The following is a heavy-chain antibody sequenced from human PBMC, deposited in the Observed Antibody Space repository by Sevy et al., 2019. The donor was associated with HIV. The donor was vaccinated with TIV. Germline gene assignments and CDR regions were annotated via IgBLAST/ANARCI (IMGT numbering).Heavy chain of an antibody. V-gene: IGHV3-30*18. CDR1: GFTFSSYG. CDR3: AKPGTMILVVQYYFDY. Sequence: GGSLRLSCAASGFTFSSYGMHWVRQAPGKRLEWVAVISYDGSNKYYADSVKGRFTISRDNSKNTLYLQMNSLRAEDTAVYYCAKPGTMILVVQYYFDYWGHGTLVTVSS. D-gene: IGHD3-22*01. J-gene: IGHJ4*01. CDR2: ISYDGSNK.